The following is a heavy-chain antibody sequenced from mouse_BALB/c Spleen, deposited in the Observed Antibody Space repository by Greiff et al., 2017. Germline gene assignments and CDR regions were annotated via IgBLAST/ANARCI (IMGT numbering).Heavy chain of an antibody. CDR1: GYAFSSYW. CDR2: IYPGDGDT. J-gene: IGHJ2*01. V-gene: IGHV1-80*01. CDR3: ARFTTATDY. D-gene: IGHD1-2*01. Sequence: QVQLKESGAELVRPGSSVKISCKASGYAFSSYWMNWVKQRPGQGLEWIGQIYPGDGDTNYNGKFKGKATLTADKSSSTAYMQLSSLTSEDSAVYFCARFTTATDYWGQGTTLTVSS.